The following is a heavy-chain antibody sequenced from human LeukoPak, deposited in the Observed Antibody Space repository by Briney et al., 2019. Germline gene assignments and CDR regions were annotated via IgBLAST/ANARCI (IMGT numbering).Heavy chain of an antibody. V-gene: IGHV3-30*18. CDR3: AKDAPPSGMDV. Sequence: PGRSLRLSCAASGFTFSSYGMHWVRQAPGKGLEWVAVISYDGSNKYYADSVKGRFTISRDNSKNTLYLQMNSLRAEDTAVYYCAKDAPPSGMDVGGQGTTVTVSS. CDR2: ISYDGSNK. CDR1: GFTFSSYG. J-gene: IGHJ6*02.